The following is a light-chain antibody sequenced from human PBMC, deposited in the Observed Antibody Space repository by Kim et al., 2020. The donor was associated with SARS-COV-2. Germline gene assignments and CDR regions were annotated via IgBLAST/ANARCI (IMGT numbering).Light chain of an antibody. V-gene: IGLV4-69*01. CDR3: QTWGTGIWV. Sequence: ASVKLTCTLSSGHSSYAIAWHQQQPEKGPRYLMKLNSDGSHSKGDGIPDRFSGSSSGADRYLTISSLQSEDEADYYCQTWGTGIWVFGGGTQLTVL. J-gene: IGLJ3*02. CDR1: SGHSSYA. CDR2: LNSDGSH.